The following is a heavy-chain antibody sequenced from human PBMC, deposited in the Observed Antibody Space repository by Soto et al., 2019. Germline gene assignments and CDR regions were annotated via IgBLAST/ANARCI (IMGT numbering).Heavy chain of an antibody. J-gene: IGHJ4*02. Sequence: ASVKVSCKASGYTFTSYGISWVRRAPGQGLEWMGWISAYNGNTNYAQKHQGRVTMTTDTSTSTAYMELRSLRSDDTSVYYCYSGSRPGQVDYWGQGTLVTVSS. CDR2: ISAYNGNT. V-gene: IGHV1-18*01. CDR3: YSGSRPGQVDY. CDR1: GYTFTSYG. D-gene: IGHD3-10*01.